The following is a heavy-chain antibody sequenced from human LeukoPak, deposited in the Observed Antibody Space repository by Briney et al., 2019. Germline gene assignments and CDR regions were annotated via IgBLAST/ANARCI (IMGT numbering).Heavy chain of an antibody. V-gene: IGHV4-59*01. CDR2: IYYSGST. Sequence: SETLSLPCTVSGGSISSYYWSWIRQPPGKGLEWIGYIYYSGSTNYNPSLKSRVTISVDTSKNQFSLKLSSVTAADTAVYYCARGRVIPRYYYYGMDVWGQGTTVTVSS. J-gene: IGHJ6*02. CDR3: ARGRVIPRYYYYGMDV. CDR1: GGSISSYY. D-gene: IGHD2-21*01.